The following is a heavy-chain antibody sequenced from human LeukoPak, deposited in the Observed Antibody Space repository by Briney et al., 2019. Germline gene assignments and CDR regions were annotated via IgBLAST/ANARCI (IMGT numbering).Heavy chain of an antibody. CDR1: GYTFTGYY. D-gene: IGHD5-12*01. CDR3: ARGGDIVAFWFDP. Sequence: ASVKVSCKASGYTFTGYYMHWVRQAPGQGLEWMGWINPNSGGTNYAQKFQGRVTITRDTSISTAYMELSRLRSDDTAVYYCARGGDIVAFWFDPWGQGTLVTVSS. V-gene: IGHV1-2*02. CDR2: INPNSGGT. J-gene: IGHJ5*02.